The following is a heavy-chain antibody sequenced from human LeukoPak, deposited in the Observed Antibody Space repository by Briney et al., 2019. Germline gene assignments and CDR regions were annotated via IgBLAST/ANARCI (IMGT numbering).Heavy chain of an antibody. D-gene: IGHD4-23*01. Sequence: GGSLRLSCAASGFTFSSYEMNWVRQAPGKGLEWVSYISSSGSTTYHADSVKGRFTISRDNAKNSLYLQMNSLRAEDTAVYYCARGGGNYYYALDVWGQGTTVTVSS. CDR2: ISSSGSTT. V-gene: IGHV3-48*03. J-gene: IGHJ6*02. CDR3: ARGGGNYYYALDV. CDR1: GFTFSSYE.